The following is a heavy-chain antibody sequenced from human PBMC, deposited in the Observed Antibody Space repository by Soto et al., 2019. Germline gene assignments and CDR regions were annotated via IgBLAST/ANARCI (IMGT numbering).Heavy chain of an antibody. J-gene: IGHJ4*02. Sequence: PGESLKISCAASGFTLTIYAMGWVRQAPGKGLEWVSAISNDGGSKYYADSVRGRFTISRDTSKNTLHLQMNSLRGEDAAVYYCARRPDFFDYWGRGTLVTVSS. CDR2: ISNDGGSK. CDR3: ARRPDFFDY. V-gene: IGHV3-23*01. CDR1: GFTLTIYA.